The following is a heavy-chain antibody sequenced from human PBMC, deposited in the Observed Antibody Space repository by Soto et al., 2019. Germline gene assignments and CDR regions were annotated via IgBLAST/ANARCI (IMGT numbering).Heavy chain of an antibody. Sequence: QVQLQQWGAGLLKTSETLSLTCAVYGGSFSGYYWSWIRQPPGKGLEWIGEINHSGSTNYNPSLKSRVTISVDTSKNQFSLKLSSVTAADTAVYYCARGRLAFLPSGYSLFDYWGQGTLVTVSS. J-gene: IGHJ4*02. CDR1: GGSFSGYY. D-gene: IGHD3-22*01. CDR3: ARGRLAFLPSGYSLFDY. V-gene: IGHV4-34*01. CDR2: INHSGST.